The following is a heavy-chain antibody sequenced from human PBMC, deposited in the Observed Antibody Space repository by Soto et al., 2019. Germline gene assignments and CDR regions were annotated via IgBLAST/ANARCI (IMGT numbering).Heavy chain of an antibody. V-gene: IGHV3-11*01. CDR2: ISSGSII. CDR3: ARDWNSWRQWLVLPLASTFGY. J-gene: IGHJ4*02. Sequence: QVQLVESGRGLVKPGGSLRLSCAASGFIFSDYYMSWIRQAPGKGLEWVSYISSGSIIYYADSVKGRFTISRDNAKNSLYLQMNSLRAEDTAVYYCARDWNSWRQWLVLPLASTFGYWGQGTLVTVSS. CDR1: GFIFSDYY. D-gene: IGHD6-19*01.